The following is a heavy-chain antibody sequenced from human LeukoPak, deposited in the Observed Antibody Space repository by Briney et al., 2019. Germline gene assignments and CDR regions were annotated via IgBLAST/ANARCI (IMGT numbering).Heavy chain of an antibody. J-gene: IGHJ4*02. D-gene: IGHD3-3*01. CDR1: GGSISSSSYS. CDR2: IYYSGTT. Sequence: SETLSLTCTVSGGSISSSSYSWGWIRQPPGKGLEWIGSIYYSGTTYYNPSLKSRVTISVDTSKIQFSLKLSSVAATDTAVYFCARLRFDFWSGYTHSYFDYWGQGTLVTVSS. CDR3: ARLRFDFWSGYTHSYFDY. V-gene: IGHV4-39*01.